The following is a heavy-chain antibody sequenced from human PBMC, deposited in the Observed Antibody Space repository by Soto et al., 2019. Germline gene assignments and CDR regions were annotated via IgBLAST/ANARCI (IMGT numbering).Heavy chain of an antibody. Sequence: PGESLKISCKGSGYRFTSYWIAWVRQLPGKGLEFMGIIYPGDFDTRYNPSFQGQVIISVDKSISTAYLQWSSLKASDTAMYYCASQYCSSSSCYFDYWGQGTLVTVSS. CDR1: GYRFTSYW. D-gene: IGHD2-15*01. J-gene: IGHJ4*02. CDR3: ASQYCSSSSCYFDY. V-gene: IGHV5-51*01. CDR2: IYPGDFDT.